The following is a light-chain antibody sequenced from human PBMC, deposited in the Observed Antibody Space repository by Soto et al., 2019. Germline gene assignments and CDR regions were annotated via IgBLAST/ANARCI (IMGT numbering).Light chain of an antibody. Sequence: DIVMTQSPLSLPVTPGEPASISCRSSQSLLHSNGYNYLYWYLQKPGQSPQLLIYLGSNRASGVPDRFSGSGSGTDFTLKISRVEAEDIGVYYCMQTLQTPLTFGPGTKVDIK. CDR3: MQTLQTPLT. V-gene: IGKV2-28*01. CDR2: LGS. CDR1: QSLLHSNGYNY. J-gene: IGKJ3*01.